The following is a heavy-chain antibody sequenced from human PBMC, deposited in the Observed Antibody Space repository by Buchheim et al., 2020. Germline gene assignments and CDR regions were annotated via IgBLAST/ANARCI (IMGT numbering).Heavy chain of an antibody. CDR2: IWHDGSKK. CDR3: ARDFAAAGDYGMDV. V-gene: IGHV3-33*01. CDR1: GFTFSNHG. Sequence: QVQLVESGGGVVQPGRSLRLSCAASGFTFSNHGMHWVRQAPGKGLEWVAVIWHDGSKKYYAESVKGRFTISRDNSKNTLYVQMNSRGAEDTAVYYCARDFAAAGDYGMDVWGQGTT. D-gene: IGHD6-13*01. J-gene: IGHJ6*02.